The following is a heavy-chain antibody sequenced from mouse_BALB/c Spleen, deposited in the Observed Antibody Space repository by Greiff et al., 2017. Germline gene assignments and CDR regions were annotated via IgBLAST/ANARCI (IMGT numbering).Heavy chain of an antibody. J-gene: IGHJ2*01. CDR2: IYPSDSYT. V-gene: IGHV1-69*02. CDR3: TRLTTEYYFDY. CDR1: GYTFTSYW. Sequence: VQLQQPGAELVRPGASVKLSCKASGYTFTSYWINWVKQRPGQGLEWIGNIYPSDSYTNYNQKFKDKATLTVDKSSSTAYMQLSSPTSEDSAVYYCTRLTTEYYFDYWGQGTTLTVSS. D-gene: IGHD1-1*01.